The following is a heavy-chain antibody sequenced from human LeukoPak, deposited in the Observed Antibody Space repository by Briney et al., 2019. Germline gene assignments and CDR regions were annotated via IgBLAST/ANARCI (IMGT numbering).Heavy chain of an antibody. CDR3: TTDREYCSGGSCYHNYYYYGMDV. Sequence: PGGSLRLSCAASGFTFNNAWMSWVRQAPGKGLEWVGLIKSKIDGGTTDCAAPVKGRFSISRDDSKTTLYLQMNSLKTEDTAVYYCTTDREYCSGGSCYHNYYYYGMDVWGQGATVTVSS. V-gene: IGHV3-15*01. D-gene: IGHD2-15*01. J-gene: IGHJ6*02. CDR1: GFTFNNAW. CDR2: IKSKIDGGTT.